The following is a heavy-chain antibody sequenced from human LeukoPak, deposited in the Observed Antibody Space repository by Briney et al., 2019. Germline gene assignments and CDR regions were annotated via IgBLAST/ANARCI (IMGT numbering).Heavy chain of an antibody. V-gene: IGHV3-7*03. CDR1: GFIFSNYW. Sequence: PGGSLRLSCAASGFIFSNYWMSWVRQAPGKGLEWVANINQDGSEKYYVDSVKGRSTISRGNAKNSLYLQMNSLRAEDTAVYYCARHVLDCSGGTCYFFDYWGQGTLVTVSS. CDR2: INQDGSEK. D-gene: IGHD2-15*01. CDR3: ARHVLDCSGGTCYFFDY. J-gene: IGHJ4*02.